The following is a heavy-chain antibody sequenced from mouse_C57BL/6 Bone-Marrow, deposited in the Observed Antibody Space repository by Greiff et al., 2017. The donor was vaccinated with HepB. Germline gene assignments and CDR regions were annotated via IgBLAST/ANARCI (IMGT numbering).Heavy chain of an antibody. D-gene: IGHD1-1*01. CDR1: GYTFTSYT. CDR2: INPSSGYT. V-gene: IGHV1-4*01. Sequence: QVQLQQSGAELARPGASVKMSCKASGYTFTSYTMHWVKQRPGQGLEWIGYINPSSGYTKYNQKFKDKATLTADKSSSTAYMQLSSLTSEDSAVYYWARSRGSSYAWFAYWGQGTLVTVSA. J-gene: IGHJ3*01. CDR3: ARSRGSSYAWFAY.